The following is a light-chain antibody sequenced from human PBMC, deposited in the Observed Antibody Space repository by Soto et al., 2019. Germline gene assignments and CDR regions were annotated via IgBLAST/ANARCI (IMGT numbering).Light chain of an antibody. Sequence: DIQMTQSPSSLSASVGDRVTITCRASQSISSYLNWYQQKPGKAPKLLIYAASSLQSGVPSRFSGSGSVTDFTLTISSLQTEAFATYYCQQSYSTPRFTFGPGTKVAIK. V-gene: IGKV1-39*01. CDR1: QSISSY. CDR3: QQSYSTPRFT. CDR2: AAS. J-gene: IGKJ3*01.